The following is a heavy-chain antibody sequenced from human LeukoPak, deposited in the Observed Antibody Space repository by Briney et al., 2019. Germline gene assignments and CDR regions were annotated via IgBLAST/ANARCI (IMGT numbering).Heavy chain of an antibody. CDR3: ARARYTSGWSAMDV. J-gene: IGHJ6*02. D-gene: IGHD6-19*01. V-gene: IGHV1-46*01. CDR1: GYTFTSYY. Sequence: ASVKVSCKASGYTFTSYYMHWVRQAPGQGLEWMGIINPSGGSTSYAQKFQGRVTMTRDTSISTAFMELSWLRSDDTAVYYCARARYTSGWSAMDVWGQGTTVTVSS. CDR2: INPSGGST.